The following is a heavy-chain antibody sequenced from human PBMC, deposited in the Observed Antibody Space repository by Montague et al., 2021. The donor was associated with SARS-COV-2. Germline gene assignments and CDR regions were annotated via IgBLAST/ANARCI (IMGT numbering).Heavy chain of an antibody. CDR2: ISHSGSA. CDR3: ARQVCDFWTGFYVDS. D-gene: IGHD3/OR15-3a*01. CDR1: GDSISSANYQ. V-gene: IGHV4-39*01. Sequence: SETLSLTCNVSGDSISSANYQWAWFRQPPGKGLQWVASISHSGSAYYNPSLKSRLTISVDMSKRLFSLDVESVAVADTAFYYCARQVCDFWTGFYVDSWGQGTLVTVSS. J-gene: IGHJ4*02.